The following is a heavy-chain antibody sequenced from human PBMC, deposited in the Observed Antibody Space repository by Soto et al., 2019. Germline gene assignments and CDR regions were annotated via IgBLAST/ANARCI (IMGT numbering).Heavy chain of an antibody. CDR3: ASTPFPLRSVDY. D-gene: IGHD4-17*01. J-gene: IGHJ4*02. V-gene: IGHV4-39*01. CDR1: GGSISSSSYY. Sequence: QLQLQESGPGLVKPSETLSLTCTVSGGSISSSSYYWGWIRQPPGKGLEWIGSIYYSGSTYYNPSLKSRVTISVDTSKNQFSLKLSSVTAADTAVYYCASTPFPLRSVDYWGQGTLVTVSS. CDR2: IYYSGST.